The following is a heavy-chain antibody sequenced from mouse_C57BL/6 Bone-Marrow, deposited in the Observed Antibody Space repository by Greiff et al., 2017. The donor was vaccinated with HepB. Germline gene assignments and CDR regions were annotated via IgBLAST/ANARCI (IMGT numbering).Heavy chain of an antibody. V-gene: IGHV1-81*01. Sequence: QVQLQQSGAELARPGASVKLSCKASGYTFTSYGISWVKQRTGQGLEWIGEIYPRSGNTYYNEKFKGKATLTADKSSSTAYMELRSLTSEDSAVYFCAREETYLPDYGAGYWGQGTTLTVSS. J-gene: IGHJ2*01. CDR2: IYPRSGNT. CDR3: AREETYLPDYGAGY. D-gene: IGHD5-5*01. CDR1: GYTFTSYG.